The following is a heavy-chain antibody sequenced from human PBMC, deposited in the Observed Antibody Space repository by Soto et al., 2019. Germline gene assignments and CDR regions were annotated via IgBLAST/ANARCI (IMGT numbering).Heavy chain of an antibody. CDR3: ARGAARGGFWFDT. CDR2: ISSSSSYI. Sequence: PXGCLRVSCAASRFTFSSYSMNWVRQAPGKGLEWVSSISSSSSYIYYADSVKGRFTISRDNAKNSLYLQMNSLRAEDTAVYYCARGAARGGFWFDTWGQGTLVTVSS. J-gene: IGHJ5*02. CDR1: RFTFSSYS. V-gene: IGHV3-21*01. D-gene: IGHD6-13*01.